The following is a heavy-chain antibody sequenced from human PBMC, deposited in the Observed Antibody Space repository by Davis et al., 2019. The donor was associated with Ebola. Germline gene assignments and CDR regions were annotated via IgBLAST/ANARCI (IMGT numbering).Heavy chain of an antibody. CDR3: ARARAGWFDP. Sequence: PSETLSLTCTVSGGSISSHYWSWIRQLPGKGLEWIGYIYYSGSTNYNPSLKSRVTISVDTSKNQFSLKLSSVTAADTAVYYCARARAGWFDPWGQGTLVTVFS. J-gene: IGHJ5*02. CDR2: IYYSGST. V-gene: IGHV4-59*11. CDR1: GGSISSHY. D-gene: IGHD3-10*01.